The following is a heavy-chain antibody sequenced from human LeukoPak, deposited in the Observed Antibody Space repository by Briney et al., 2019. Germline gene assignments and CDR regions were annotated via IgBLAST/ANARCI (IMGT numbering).Heavy chain of an antibody. CDR1: GGSISSGGYS. V-gene: IGHV4-30-2*01. D-gene: IGHD3-10*01. Sequence: PSETLSLTCAVSGGSISSGGYSWSWIRQPPGKGLEWIGYIYHSGSTYYNPSLKSRVTISVDRSKNQFSLKLSSVTAADTAVYYCAGSHGSSRGGYNWFDPWGQGTLVTVSS. CDR2: IYHSGST. CDR3: AGSHGSSRGGYNWFDP. J-gene: IGHJ5*02.